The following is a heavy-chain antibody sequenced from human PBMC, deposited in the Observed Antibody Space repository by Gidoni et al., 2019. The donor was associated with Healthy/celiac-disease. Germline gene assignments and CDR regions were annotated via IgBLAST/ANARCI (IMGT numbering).Heavy chain of an antibody. CDR3: ARGAVGTTVEFYFDY. CDR1: GFPVSSNY. Sequence: EVQLVESGGGLIQPGGSLRLSCAASGFPVSSNYMNWVRQAPGKGLEWVSVIYSGGSTYYADSVKGRFTISRDNSKNTLYLQMNSLRAEDTAVYYCARGAVGTTVEFYFDYWGQGTLVTVSS. V-gene: IGHV3-53*01. J-gene: IGHJ4*02. D-gene: IGHD1-26*01. CDR2: IYSGGST.